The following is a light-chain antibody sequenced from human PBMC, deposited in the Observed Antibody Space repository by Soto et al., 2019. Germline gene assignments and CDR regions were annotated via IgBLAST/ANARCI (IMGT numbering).Light chain of an antibody. V-gene: IGLV2-14*01. CDR3: SSYTTTNSPYV. CDR1: SSYVGGYNF. CDR2: EVT. Sequence: QAVLAQPASVSGSPGQSITISCTGSSSYVGGYNFVSWYQHHPGKAPKLILYEVTTRPSGVSSRFSGSKSGNTASLTISGLQADDEANYYCSSYTTTNSPYVFGTGTKVTVI. J-gene: IGLJ1*01.